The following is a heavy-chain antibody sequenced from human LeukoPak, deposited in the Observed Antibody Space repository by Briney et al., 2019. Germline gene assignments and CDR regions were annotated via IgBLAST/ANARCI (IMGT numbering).Heavy chain of an antibody. CDR1: GYTFSAYY. CDR3: ARDFSISWSNWFDP. J-gene: IGHJ5*02. V-gene: IGHV1-2*02. D-gene: IGHD6-13*01. Sequence: ASVIVSCKASGYTFSAYYIHWVRQAPGQGLEWMGWINPHSGNTNYAQKFQGRVTMTRDTSITTAYMELTRLGSDDTALYYCARDFSISWSNWFDPWGQGTLVTVCS. CDR2: INPHSGNT.